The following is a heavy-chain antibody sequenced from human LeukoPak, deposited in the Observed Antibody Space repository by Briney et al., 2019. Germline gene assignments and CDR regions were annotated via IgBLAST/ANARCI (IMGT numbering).Heavy chain of an antibody. CDR2: IRYDGSNK. CDR3: AKLPYHYDNSGPE. Sequence: GGSLRLSCAASGFIFSSYGMHWARQAPGKGLEWVTFIRYDGSNKYYADSVKGRFTISRDNSKNTLYLQMNSLRAEDTALYFCAKLPYHYDNSGPEWGQGTLVTVSS. CDR1: GFIFSSYG. D-gene: IGHD3-22*01. V-gene: IGHV3-30*02. J-gene: IGHJ4*02.